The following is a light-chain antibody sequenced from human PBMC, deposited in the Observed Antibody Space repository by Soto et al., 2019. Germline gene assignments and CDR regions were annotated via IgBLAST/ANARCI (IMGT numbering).Light chain of an antibody. V-gene: IGKV3-11*01. CDR3: QQRTT. Sequence: EIVLTQSPATLSLSPGEIATLSCRASQSVSSYLAWYQQKPGQAPRLLTYDASNRATGIPARFSGSGSGTDFTLTISSLEPEDFAVYYCQQRTTFGQGTKVDIK. CDR1: QSVSSY. CDR2: DAS. J-gene: IGKJ1*01.